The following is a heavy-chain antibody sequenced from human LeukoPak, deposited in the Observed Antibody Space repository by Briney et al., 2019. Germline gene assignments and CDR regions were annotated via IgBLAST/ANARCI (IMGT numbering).Heavy chain of an antibody. CDR2: IYPGDSDT. CDR1: GYSFTSYW. D-gene: IGHD2-15*01. V-gene: IGHV5-51*01. Sequence: ESLKISCKGSGYSFTSYWIGWVRLLPGKGLEWMGIIYPGDSDTRYSPSFQGQVTISADKSISTAYLQWSSLKASETATYYCARLAGDALDIWGQGTMVTVSS. J-gene: IGHJ3*02. CDR3: ARLAGDALDI.